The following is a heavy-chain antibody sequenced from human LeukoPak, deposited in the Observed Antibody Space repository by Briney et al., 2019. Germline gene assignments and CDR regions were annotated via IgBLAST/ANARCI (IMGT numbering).Heavy chain of an antibody. V-gene: IGHV4-39*01. CDR1: GGSISSSSYY. CDR3: ATLRAVAGKNY. Sequence: SETLSLTCTVSGGSISSSSYYWGWIRQPPGKGLEWIGSIYYSGSTYYNPSLKSRVTISVDTSKNQFSLKLSSVTAADTAVYYCATLRAVAGKNYWGQGTLVTASS. J-gene: IGHJ4*02. D-gene: IGHD6-19*01. CDR2: IYYSGST.